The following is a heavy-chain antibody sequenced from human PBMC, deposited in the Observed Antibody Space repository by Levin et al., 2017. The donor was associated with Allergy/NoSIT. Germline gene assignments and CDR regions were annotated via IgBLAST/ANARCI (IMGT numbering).Heavy chain of an antibody. Sequence: PGGSLRLSCAASGFTFSSYSMNWVRQAPGKGLEWVSCISTSSYTHYADSVKGRFTSSKGNAKNSLYLQMNSRRAEDTAVYYCAREYSSTNGTAFDIWGQGTMVTVSS. CDR1: GFTFSSYS. D-gene: IGHD6-13*01. CDR3: AREYSSTNGTAFDI. CDR2: ISTSSYT. J-gene: IGHJ3*02. V-gene: IGHV3-21*01.